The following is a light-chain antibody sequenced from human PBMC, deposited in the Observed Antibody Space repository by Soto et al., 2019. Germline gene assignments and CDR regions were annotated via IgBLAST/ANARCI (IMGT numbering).Light chain of an antibody. CDR1: QSVSSSY. J-gene: IGKJ2*01. V-gene: IGKV3-20*01. CDR2: GAS. Sequence: EIVLTQSPGTLSLSPGERATLSCRASQSVSSSYLAWYQQKPGQAPRLLIYGASSRATGIPDRFSGSGSGTDFTLTINRLEPEDFAVYDCQQYGSSGYTFGQGTKLEIK. CDR3: QQYGSSGYT.